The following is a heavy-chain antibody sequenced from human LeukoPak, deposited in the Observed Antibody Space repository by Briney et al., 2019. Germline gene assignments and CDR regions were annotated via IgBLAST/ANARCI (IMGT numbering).Heavy chain of an antibody. CDR1: GFSFSACG. V-gene: IGHV3-30*18. Sequence: AGGSLRLSSAASGFSFSACGMNWVSQAPGRGLGWLGVFSYDGIGTNYADSVKERLTISRDNSKNTLYLQMSDLRAEDTAVYYCVKEQSYGWYRVADYWGQGTLVTVSS. CDR2: FSYDGIGT. D-gene: IGHD6-19*01. CDR3: VKEQSYGWYRVADY. J-gene: IGHJ4*02.